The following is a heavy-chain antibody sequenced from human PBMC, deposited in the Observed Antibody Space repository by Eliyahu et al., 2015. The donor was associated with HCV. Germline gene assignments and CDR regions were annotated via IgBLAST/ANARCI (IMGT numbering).Heavy chain of an antibody. V-gene: IGHV3-30*18. Sequence: SSYGMHWVRQAPGKGLEWVAVISYDGSNKYYADSVKGRFTISRDNSKNTLYLQMNSLRAEDTAVYYCAKDRTRGYCSSTSCLYGMDVWGQGTTVTVSS. D-gene: IGHD2-2*01. J-gene: IGHJ6*02. CDR2: ISYDGSNK. CDR1: SSYG. CDR3: AKDRTRGYCSSTSCLYGMDV.